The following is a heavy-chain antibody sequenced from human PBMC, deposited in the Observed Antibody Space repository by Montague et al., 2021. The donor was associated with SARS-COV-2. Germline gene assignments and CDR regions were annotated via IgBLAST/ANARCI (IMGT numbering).Heavy chain of an antibody. CDR3: ARCITIFGVVGSWFDP. D-gene: IGHD3-3*01. J-gene: IGHJ5*02. V-gene: IGHV4-59*01. CDR2: IYYSGST. CDR1: GGSISSCY. Sequence: SETLSLTCTVSGGSISSCYWSWIRQPPGKGLEWIGYIYYSGSTNYSPSLKSRVTISVDTSKNQFSLKLSSVTAADTAVYYCARCITIFGVVGSWFDPWGQGTLVIVSS.